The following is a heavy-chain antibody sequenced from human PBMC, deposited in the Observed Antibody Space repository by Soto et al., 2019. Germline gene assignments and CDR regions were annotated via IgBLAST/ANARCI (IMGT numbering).Heavy chain of an antibody. D-gene: IGHD6-19*01. CDR1: GFTFSSYD. Sequence: WSLRLSCAASGFTFSSYDMHWVRQATGKGLEWVSAIGTAGDTYYPGSVKGRFTISRENAKNSLYLQMNSLRAGDTAVYYCARGDSSGWAGGFDIWGQGTMVTVSS. J-gene: IGHJ3*02. CDR2: IGTAGDT. CDR3: ARGDSSGWAGGFDI. V-gene: IGHV3-13*01.